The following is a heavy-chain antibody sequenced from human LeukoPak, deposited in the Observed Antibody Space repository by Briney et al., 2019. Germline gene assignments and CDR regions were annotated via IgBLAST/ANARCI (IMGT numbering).Heavy chain of an antibody. Sequence: GGSLRLSCAASGFTFSSYWMHWVRQAPGKGLVWVSRINNVGSSTTYADSVKGRFTISRDNAKNTLYLQMNSLRAEDTAVYYCAKGHVRGVKLETFDYWGQGTLVTVSS. CDR2: INNVGSST. V-gene: IGHV3-74*01. CDR3: AKGHVRGVKLETFDY. CDR1: GFTFSSYW. D-gene: IGHD3-10*01. J-gene: IGHJ4*02.